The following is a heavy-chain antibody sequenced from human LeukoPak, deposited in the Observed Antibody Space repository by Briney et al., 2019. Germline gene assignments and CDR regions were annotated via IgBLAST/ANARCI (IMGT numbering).Heavy chain of an antibody. CDR2: ISGDGGST. CDR1: GFTFDDYA. J-gene: IGHJ5*02. D-gene: IGHD2-15*01. V-gene: IGHV3-43*02. CDR3: AKDELLPTNWFDP. Sequence: PGGSLRLSCAASGFTFDDYAMHWVRQAPGKGLEWVSLISGDGGSTYYADSVKGRFTISRDNSKNTLYLQMNSLRAEDTAVYYCAKDELLPTNWFDPWGQGTLVTVSS.